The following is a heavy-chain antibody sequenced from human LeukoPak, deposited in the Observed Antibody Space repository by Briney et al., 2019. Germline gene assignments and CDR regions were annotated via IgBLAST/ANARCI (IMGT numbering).Heavy chain of an antibody. Sequence: GGSLRLSCEALGFTFSTYTMTWVRQAPGKGLEWVSYISSSSSTIHYADSVKGRFTISRDNAKNSLYLQMNSLRAEDTAVYYCARDPSSVFREARTMTDIDYWGQGTLVTVSS. CDR1: GFTFSTYT. D-gene: IGHD3-22*01. J-gene: IGHJ4*02. CDR2: ISSSSSTI. V-gene: IGHV3-48*01. CDR3: ARDPSSVFREARTMTDIDY.